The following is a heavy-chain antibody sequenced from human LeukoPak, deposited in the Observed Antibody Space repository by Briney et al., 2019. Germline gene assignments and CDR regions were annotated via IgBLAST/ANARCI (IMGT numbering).Heavy chain of an antibody. CDR1: GGSISSYY. J-gene: IGHJ6*02. V-gene: IGHV4-59*01. Sequence: SETLSLTCTVSGGSISSYYWSWIRQPPGKGLEWIGYIYYSGSTNYNPSLKSRVTISVDTPKNQFSLKLSSVTAADTAVYYCATGINSSSWFQYGMDVWGQGTTVTVSS. CDR3: ATGINSSSWFQYGMDV. CDR2: IYYSGST. D-gene: IGHD6-13*01.